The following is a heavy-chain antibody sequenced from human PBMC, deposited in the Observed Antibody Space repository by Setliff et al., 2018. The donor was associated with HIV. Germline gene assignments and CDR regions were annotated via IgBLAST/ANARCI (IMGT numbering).Heavy chain of an antibody. CDR3: ATRVAYSSGWDEYFQH. V-gene: IGHV3-23*01. CDR2: ISGSGTGT. Sequence: PGESLKISCAASGFTFSSYAMSWVRQAPGKGLEWVSAISGSGTGTYYADSVKGQFTISRDNSKNTLYLQMNSLRAEDTAIYYCATRVAYSSGWDEYFQHWGQGTLVTAPQ. J-gene: IGHJ1*01. D-gene: IGHD6-19*01. CDR1: GFTFSSYA.